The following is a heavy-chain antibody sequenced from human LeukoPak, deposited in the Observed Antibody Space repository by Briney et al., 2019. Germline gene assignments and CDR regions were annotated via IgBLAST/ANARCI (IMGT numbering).Heavy chain of an antibody. Sequence: SETLSLTCSVSGVSISNSYWSWIRQSAGKGLEWIGRIYSRGTTYYNPSLRGRVTMSLDTSKNHFSLKVSSVTAADTAVYYCARDRGYSYGPFDYWGQGTLVTVSS. CDR2: IYSRGTT. CDR3: ARDRGYSYGPFDY. CDR1: GVSISNSY. D-gene: IGHD5-18*01. J-gene: IGHJ4*02. V-gene: IGHV4-4*07.